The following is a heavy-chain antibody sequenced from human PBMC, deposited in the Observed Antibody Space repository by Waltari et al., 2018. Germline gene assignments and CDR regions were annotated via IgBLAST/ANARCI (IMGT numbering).Heavy chain of an antibody. J-gene: IGHJ6*02. Sequence: EVQLVESGGGLAQHGGSLRLSCAASGFTLRSYWMHWVRQTPGTGLVWVSRISDDGSATSYADSVKGRFIISRDNAKNTLYLQMNSLRVDDMAVYYCARVARTAVTTSGYYGMDVWGQGTTVTVSS. D-gene: IGHD4-17*01. CDR2: ISDDGSAT. V-gene: IGHV3-74*01. CDR3: ARVARTAVTTSGYYGMDV. CDR1: GFTLRSYW.